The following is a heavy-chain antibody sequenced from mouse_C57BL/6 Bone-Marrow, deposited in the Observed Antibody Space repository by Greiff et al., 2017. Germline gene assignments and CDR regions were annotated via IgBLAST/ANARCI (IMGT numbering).Heavy chain of an antibody. CDR1: GYTFTSYW. Sequence: QVQLQQPGAELVMPGASVKLSCKASGYTFTSYWMHWVKQRPGQGLEWIGEIDPSDSYPNYNQKFKGKSTLTVDKSSSTAYMQLSSLTSEDSAVYYCAREGSSGYGFAYWGQGTLVTVSA. CDR3: AREGSSGYGFAY. D-gene: IGHD3-2*02. J-gene: IGHJ3*01. V-gene: IGHV1-69*01. CDR2: IDPSDSYP.